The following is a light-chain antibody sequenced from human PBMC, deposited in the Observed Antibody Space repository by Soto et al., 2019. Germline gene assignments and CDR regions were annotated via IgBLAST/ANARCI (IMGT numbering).Light chain of an antibody. CDR2: AAS. CDR1: QSIASY. Sequence: DIQMTQSPSSLSASVGDRVTITCRASQSIASYLSWYQQKPGKAPNLLIYAASSLQSGVPSRFSGGRSGTDFTLTITSLQPEDFATYYCQQSYTTPHTFGGGTKVDIK. J-gene: IGKJ4*01. CDR3: QQSYTTPHT. V-gene: IGKV1-39*01.